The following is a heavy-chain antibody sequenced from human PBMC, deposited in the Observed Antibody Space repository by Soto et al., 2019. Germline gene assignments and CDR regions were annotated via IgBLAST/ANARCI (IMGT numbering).Heavy chain of an antibody. J-gene: IGHJ6*02. CDR2: ISGYNGDT. CDR3: AKNGQPPYYYYGLDV. CDR1: GYTFTRYG. D-gene: IGHD2-8*01. Sequence: QGHLVQSGAEVKKPGTSVKVSCKASGYTFTRYGISWVRQAPGQGLEWMGWISGYNGDTNYAQNLQGRVTMTIDTSTSTAYMELRSLTSDATAVYYCAKNGQPPYYYYGLDVWGQGTTVTVSS. V-gene: IGHV1-18*01.